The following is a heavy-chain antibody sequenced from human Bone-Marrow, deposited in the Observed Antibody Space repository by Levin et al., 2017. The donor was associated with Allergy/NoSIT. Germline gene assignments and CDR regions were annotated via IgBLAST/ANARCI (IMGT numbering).Heavy chain of an antibody. J-gene: IGHJ4*02. Sequence: LSLTCATSGFTFSISAMSWVRQAPGKGLEWVSAISGSGGVTYYADSVKGRFTISRDDSKNTLYLQMSSLRAEDTAVYYCAKDKESHGIFPWDCWGQGTLVTVSS. CDR3: AKDKESHGIFPWDC. V-gene: IGHV3-23*01. CDR1: GFTFSISA. CDR2: ISGSGGVT. D-gene: IGHD5-24*01.